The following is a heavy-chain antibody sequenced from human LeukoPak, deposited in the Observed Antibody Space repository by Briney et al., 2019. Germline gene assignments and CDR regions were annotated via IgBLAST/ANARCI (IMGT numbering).Heavy chain of an antibody. CDR3: GREISGESTYYLDY. Sequence: GGSLRLSCAASGFTFSDYYMSWIRQAPGKGLEWVSYISSSGSNIYYADSVKGRFTISRDNAKNSLYLQKNSLRAEDTAVYCCGREISGESTYYLDYWVEGSLVGVSS. D-gene: IGHD5-12*01. CDR2: ISSSGSNI. CDR1: GFTFSDYY. V-gene: IGHV3-11*01. J-gene: IGHJ4*02.